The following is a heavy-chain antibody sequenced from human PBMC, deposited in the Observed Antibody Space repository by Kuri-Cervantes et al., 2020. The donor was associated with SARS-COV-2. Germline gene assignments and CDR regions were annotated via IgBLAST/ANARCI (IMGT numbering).Heavy chain of an antibody. Sequence: GESLKISCAASGFTFSSYDMHWVRQATGKGLEWVSAIGTAGDTYYPGSVKGRFTISRENAKNSLYLQMNSLRAEDTAVYYCAREVFFSDARRRDDYIWGSYRTPYMDVWGKGTTVTVSS. CDR1: GFTFSSYD. D-gene: IGHD3-16*02. CDR3: AREVFFSDARRRDDYIWGSYRTPYMDV. J-gene: IGHJ6*03. CDR2: IGTAGDT. V-gene: IGHV3-13*01.